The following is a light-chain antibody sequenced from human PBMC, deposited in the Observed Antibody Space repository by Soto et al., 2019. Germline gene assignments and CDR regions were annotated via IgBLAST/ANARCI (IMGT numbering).Light chain of an antibody. Sequence: EIVMTKSPATLSVSPGEGATLSCRSSQTIVNNLAWYQQKPGQAPRLLIYGAITRASNVPARFSGRGSGTEFTLTISSLQSEDIAVYYCQQYNNWPWTFGEGTKVDIK. CDR2: GAI. CDR3: QQYNNWPWT. V-gene: IGKV3-15*01. J-gene: IGKJ1*01. CDR1: QTIVNN.